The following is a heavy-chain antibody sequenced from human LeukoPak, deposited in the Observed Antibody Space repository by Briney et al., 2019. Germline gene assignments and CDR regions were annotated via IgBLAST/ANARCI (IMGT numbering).Heavy chain of an antibody. CDR3: ARGTCGGDCYFDY. Sequence: PGGSLRLSCAASGFTFSSYSMNWVRQAPGKGLEWVSSISSSSSYIYYADSVKGRFTISRDNAKNSLYLQMNSLRAEDTAVYYCARGTCGGDCYFDYWGQGTLVTVSS. D-gene: IGHD2-21*02. CDR2: ISSSSSYI. J-gene: IGHJ4*02. CDR1: GFTFSSYS. V-gene: IGHV3-21*01.